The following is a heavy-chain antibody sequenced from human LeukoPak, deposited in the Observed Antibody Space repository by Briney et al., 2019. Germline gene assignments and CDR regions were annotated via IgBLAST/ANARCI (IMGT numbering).Heavy chain of an antibody. J-gene: IGHJ5*02. CDR3: ARGLGYCSGGGCYSFRYNWFDP. V-gene: IGHV4-34*01. CDR1: GGSFSGYY. CDR2: INHSGSA. D-gene: IGHD2-15*01. Sequence: SETPSLTCAVYGGSFSGYYWSWIRQPPGKGLEWIGEINHSGSANYNPSLKSRVTISVDTSKNQFSLKLSSVTAADTAVYYCARGLGYCSGGGCYSFRYNWFDPWGQGTLVTVSS.